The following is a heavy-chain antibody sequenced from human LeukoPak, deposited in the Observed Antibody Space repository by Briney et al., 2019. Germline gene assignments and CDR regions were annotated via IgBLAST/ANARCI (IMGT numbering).Heavy chain of an antibody. V-gene: IGHV4-30-4*08. CDR2: IYYSGST. D-gene: IGHD2-2*01. CDR3: ARNGRYCSSTSCSPNWFDP. Sequence: PSQTLSLTCTVSGGSISSGDYYWSWIRQPPGKGLEWIGYIYYSGSTYYNPSLKSRVTISVDPSKNQFSLKLRSVTAADTAVYYCARNGRYCSSTSCSPNWFDPWGQGTLVTVSS. J-gene: IGHJ5*02. CDR1: GGSISSGDYY.